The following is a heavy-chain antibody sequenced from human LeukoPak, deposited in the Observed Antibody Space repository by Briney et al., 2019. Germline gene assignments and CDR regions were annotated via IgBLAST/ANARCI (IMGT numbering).Heavy chain of an antibody. V-gene: IGHV3-21*01. CDR1: GFTFSNYN. D-gene: IGHD5-12*01. Sequence: GGSLRLSCAASGFTFSNYNMNWVRQTPGKGLEWVSSISSSSSYIYYADSVKGRFTISRDNAKNSLYLQMNSLRAEDTAVYYCARDKSGYSGYDLDYWGQGSLDTVSS. CDR2: ISSSSSYI. J-gene: IGHJ4*02. CDR3: ARDKSGYSGYDLDY.